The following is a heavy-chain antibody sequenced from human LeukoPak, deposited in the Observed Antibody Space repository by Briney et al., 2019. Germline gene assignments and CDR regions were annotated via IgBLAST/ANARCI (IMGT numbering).Heavy chain of an antibody. Sequence: GGSLRLSCAASGFTVSSNYMNWVRQAPGKGLEWVSVIYSGGSTYYADSVKGRFTISRDNSKNMLFLQMNSLRAEDTAVYYCARGPQSRGSYLGNYWGQGTLVTVSS. V-gene: IGHV3-53*01. D-gene: IGHD1-26*01. CDR3: ARGPQSRGSYLGNY. J-gene: IGHJ4*02. CDR1: GFTVSSNY. CDR2: IYSGGST.